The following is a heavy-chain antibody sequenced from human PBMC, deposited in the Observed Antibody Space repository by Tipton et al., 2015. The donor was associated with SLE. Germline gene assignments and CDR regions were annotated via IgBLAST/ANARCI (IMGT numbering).Heavy chain of an antibody. CDR2: IYYSGNT. Sequence: TLSLTCTVSGGSISSGGYYWSWVRQLPGKGLEWIGYIYYSGNTHYNPSLSSRLTISVDLSKNQFSLRLSYVTAADTALYYCANYRRENGWYVLDYWGRGTLVTVSS. D-gene: IGHD6-19*01. CDR1: GGSISSGGYY. V-gene: IGHV4-31*03. J-gene: IGHJ4*02. CDR3: ANYRRENGWYVLDY.